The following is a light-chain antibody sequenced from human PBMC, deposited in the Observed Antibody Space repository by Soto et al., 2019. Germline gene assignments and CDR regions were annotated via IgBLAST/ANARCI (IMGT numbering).Light chain of an antibody. CDR2: IND. V-gene: IGLV1-44*01. CDR1: RSNIGSNS. Sequence: QSVLTQPPSVSGTPGQRVIISCSGSRSNIGSNSVNWYQQLPGTAPKLLIYINDQRPSGVPDRFSGSTSGTSVSLAISGLQSEDEADYYCPSWDDRLKGYVFGTGTKVTVL. CDR3: PSWDDRLKGYV. J-gene: IGLJ1*01.